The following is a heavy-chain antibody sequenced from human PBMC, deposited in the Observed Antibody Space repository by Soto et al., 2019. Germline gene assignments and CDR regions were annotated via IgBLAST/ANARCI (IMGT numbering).Heavy chain of an antibody. J-gene: IGHJ6*03. V-gene: IGHV1-24*01. CDR2: FDPEDGET. CDR1: GYTLTELS. D-gene: IGHD4-4*01. Sequence: ASVKVSCKVSGYTLTELSMHWVRQAPGEGLEWMGGFDPEDGETIYAQKFQGRVTMTEDTSTDTAYMELSSLRSEDTAVYYCATIRATVTTDYYYYYYMDVWGKGTTVTVSS. CDR3: ATIRATVTTDYYYYYYMDV.